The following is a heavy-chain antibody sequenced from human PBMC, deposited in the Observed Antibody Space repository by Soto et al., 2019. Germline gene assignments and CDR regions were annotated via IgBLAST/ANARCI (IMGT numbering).Heavy chain of an antibody. Sequence: GGSLRLSCAAPGFTFDDYAMHWVRQAPGKGLEWVSGISWNSGSIGYADSVKGRFTISRDNAKNSLYLQMNSLRAEDTALYYCAKDIDDFWSGPGFGFDYWGQGTLVTVPS. D-gene: IGHD3-3*01. J-gene: IGHJ4*02. CDR1: GFTFDDYA. CDR3: AKDIDDFWSGPGFGFDY. CDR2: ISWNSGSI. V-gene: IGHV3-9*01.